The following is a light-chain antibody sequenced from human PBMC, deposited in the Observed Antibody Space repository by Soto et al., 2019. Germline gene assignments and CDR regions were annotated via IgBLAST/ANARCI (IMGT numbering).Light chain of an antibody. V-gene: IGKV3-20*01. Sequence: EIVLTQSPGTLSLSPGERATLSCRASQSVSSNYLAWYQQKPGQTPRLLIYGASSRATGIPDRFSGSGSGTDFTLTIGRLEPEDFAVFYCKQYGSTPWTFGQGTKVEIK. CDR3: KQYGSTPWT. J-gene: IGKJ1*01. CDR2: GAS. CDR1: QSVSSNY.